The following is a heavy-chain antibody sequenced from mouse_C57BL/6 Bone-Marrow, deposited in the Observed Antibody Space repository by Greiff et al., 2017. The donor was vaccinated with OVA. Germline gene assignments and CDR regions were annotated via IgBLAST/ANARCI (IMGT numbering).Heavy chain of an antibody. D-gene: IGHD2-2*01. J-gene: IGHJ4*01. CDR3: ARWRLRRGYSMDY. CDR1: GYSITSGYF. V-gene: IGHV3-6*01. Sequence: DVKLQESGPGLVKPSQSLSLTCSVTGYSITSGYFWYWIRPFPGNILEWLGYISYDGSNNSHPSLKNRFSITRDTSKNPFFLKLSAVTTEDTATYYGARWRLRRGYSMDYWGQGTSVTVSS. CDR2: ISYDGSN.